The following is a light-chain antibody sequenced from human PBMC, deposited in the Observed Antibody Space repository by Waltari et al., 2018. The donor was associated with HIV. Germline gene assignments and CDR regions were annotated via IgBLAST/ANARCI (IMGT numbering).Light chain of an antibody. Sequence: SYELTQPPSVSVAPGKTATVTCGGANIASYNDHWYQQKPGQAPVLVVYGDSERPSGIPERVAGSNSDNTATLTISRVAAGDEAAYYCQVWDTFSDRYVFGAGTEVTVL. CDR1: NIASYN. CDR2: GDS. V-gene: IGLV3-21*03. J-gene: IGLJ1*01. CDR3: QVWDTFSDRYV.